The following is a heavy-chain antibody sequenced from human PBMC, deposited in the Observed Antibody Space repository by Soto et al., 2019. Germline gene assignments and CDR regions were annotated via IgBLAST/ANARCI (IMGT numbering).Heavy chain of an antibody. CDR3: ATPIYTVTPVQRGEY. Sequence: LRLSCAASGFTFSSDAMSWVRQAPGKGLEWVSAISGSGGSTYYADSVKGRFTISRDNSKNTLYLQMNSLRAEDTAVYYCATPIYTVTPVQRGEYWGQGTLVTVSS. D-gene: IGHD4-17*01. CDR1: GFTFSSDA. V-gene: IGHV3-23*01. CDR2: ISGSGGST. J-gene: IGHJ4*02.